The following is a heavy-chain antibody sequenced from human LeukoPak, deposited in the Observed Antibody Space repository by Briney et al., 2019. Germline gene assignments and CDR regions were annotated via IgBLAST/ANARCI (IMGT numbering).Heavy chain of an antibody. CDR1: GFTVSSNY. CDR2: ISGSGGST. J-gene: IGHJ6*02. V-gene: IGHV3-23*01. CDR3: AKGLLGGMDV. Sequence: GGSLRLPCAASGFTVSSNYMSWVRQAPGKGLEWVSAISGSGGSTYYADSVKGRFTISRDNSKNTLYLQMNSLRAEDTAVYYCAKGLLGGMDVWGQGTTVTVSS.